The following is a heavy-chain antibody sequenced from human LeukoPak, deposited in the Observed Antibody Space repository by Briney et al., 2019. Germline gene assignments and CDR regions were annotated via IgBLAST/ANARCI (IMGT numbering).Heavy chain of an antibody. CDR1: GGSISSYY. V-gene: IGHV4-59*01. J-gene: IGHJ4*02. Sequence: SETLSLTCTVSGGSISSYYWSWIRQPPGKGLEWIGYIYYSGSTNYNPSLKSRVTISVDTSKNQFSLKLSSVTAADTAVYYCAGVNGGYYFDYWGQGTLVTVSS. D-gene: IGHD4-23*01. CDR2: IYYSGST. CDR3: AGVNGGYYFDY.